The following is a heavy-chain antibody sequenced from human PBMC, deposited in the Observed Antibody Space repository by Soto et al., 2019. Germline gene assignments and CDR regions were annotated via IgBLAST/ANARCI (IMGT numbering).Heavy chain of an antibody. V-gene: IGHV1-58*01. CDR2: IVVGSGNT. J-gene: IGHJ4*02. Sequence: GASVKVSCKASGFTFTSSAVQWVRQARGQRLEWIGWIVVGSGNTNYAQKFQERVTITRDMSTSTAYMELSSLRSEDTAVYYCAADEFGAYCGGDRYDYWGQGTLVTXS. CDR1: GFTFTSSA. CDR3: AADEFGAYCGGDRYDY. D-gene: IGHD2-21*02.